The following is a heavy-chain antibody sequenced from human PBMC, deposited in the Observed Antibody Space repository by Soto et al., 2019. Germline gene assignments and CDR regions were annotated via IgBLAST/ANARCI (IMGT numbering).Heavy chain of an antibody. V-gene: IGHV4-59*01. J-gene: IGHJ5*02. CDR1: GGSISSYY. Sequence: SETLSLTCTVSGGSISSYYWSWIRQPPGKGLEWIGYIYYSGSTNYNPSLKSRVTISVDTSKNQFSLKLSSVTAADTAVYYCARVKSSSGDSWWFDPWGQGTLVTVSS. CDR3: ARVKSSSGDSWWFDP. D-gene: IGHD6-13*01. CDR2: IYYSGST.